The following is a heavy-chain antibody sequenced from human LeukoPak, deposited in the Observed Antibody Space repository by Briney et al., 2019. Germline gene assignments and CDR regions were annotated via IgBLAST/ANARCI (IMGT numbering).Heavy chain of an antibody. Sequence: SETLSLTCAVYGGSFSGYYWSWIRQPPGKGLEWIGEINHSGSTNYNPSLKCRVTISVDTSKNQFSLKLSSVTAADTAVYYCARHLVGANLPDYWGQGTLVTVSS. CDR1: GGSFSGYY. CDR3: ARHLVGANLPDY. D-gene: IGHD1-26*01. V-gene: IGHV4-34*01. CDR2: INHSGST. J-gene: IGHJ4*02.